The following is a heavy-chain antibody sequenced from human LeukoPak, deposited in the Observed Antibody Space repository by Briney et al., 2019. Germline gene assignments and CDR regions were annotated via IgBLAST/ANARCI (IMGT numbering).Heavy chain of an antibody. V-gene: IGHV1-69*05. CDR2: IIPIVGTA. J-gene: IGHJ4*02. CDR3: ARNIGITGTTNLYYFDY. CDR1: GGTFSSYA. Sequence: SVKVSCKASGGTFSSYAISWVRQAPGQGLEWMGGIIPIVGTANYAQKFQGRVTITTDESTSTAYMELSSLRSEDTAVYYCARNIGITGTTNLYYFDYWGQGTLVTVSS. D-gene: IGHD1-7*01.